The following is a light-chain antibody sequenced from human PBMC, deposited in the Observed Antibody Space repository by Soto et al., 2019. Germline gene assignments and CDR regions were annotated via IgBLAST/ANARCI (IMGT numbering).Light chain of an antibody. V-gene: IGLV2-14*01. CDR1: SSDVGGYNY. Sequence: QSALTQPASVSGSPGQSITISCTGTSSDVGGYNYVSWYQQHPGKAPKLMIYDVSNRPSGVSNRFSGSKSGNTASLTISGLQGADEADYYCSSYTSSSTYVVFGGGTKVTVL. CDR3: SSYTSSSTYVV. CDR2: DVS. J-gene: IGLJ2*01.